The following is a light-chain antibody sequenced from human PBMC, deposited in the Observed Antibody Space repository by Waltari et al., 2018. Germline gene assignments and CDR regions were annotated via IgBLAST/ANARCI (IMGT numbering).Light chain of an antibody. CDR1: SSVDGPYQF. CDR2: EIN. Sequence: QSALTQPASVSGSPGQSTTIPGTGSSSVDGPYQFASWYQQHPGKAPKLMIYEINHRPSGISNRFSGSKFGNTAVLTISGLQTDDEADYYCCSYVTGDTWVFGGGTRVAVL. V-gene: IGLV2-23*02. J-gene: IGLJ3*02. CDR3: CSYVTGDTWV.